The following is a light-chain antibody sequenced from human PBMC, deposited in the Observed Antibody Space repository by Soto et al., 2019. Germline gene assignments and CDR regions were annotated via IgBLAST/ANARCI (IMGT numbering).Light chain of an antibody. Sequence: QSALTQPPSASGSPGQSVTISCTGTSSDVGGYNYVSWYQQHPGKAPKLIIYEDTKRPSGVPDRFTGSKSGNTASLTVSGLQAEDEADYYCSSYAGSNNWAVFGGGTKLNVL. CDR1: SSDVGGYNY. CDR2: EDT. V-gene: IGLV2-8*01. J-gene: IGLJ3*02. CDR3: SSYAGSNNWAV.